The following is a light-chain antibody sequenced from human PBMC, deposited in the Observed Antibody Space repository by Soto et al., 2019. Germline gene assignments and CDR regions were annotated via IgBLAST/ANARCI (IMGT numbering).Light chain of an antibody. CDR1: QGIESD. Sequence: AIQMTQSPSSLSASVGDRITITCRASQGIESDLSWYQQRPGKAPKLLIYAASNVHSGVPPRFSGSRSGTEFTLTISNLQPEDFASYYCLQDHDDSRTFGQGTKVDIK. CDR2: AAS. V-gene: IGKV1-6*01. J-gene: IGKJ1*01. CDR3: LQDHDDSRT.